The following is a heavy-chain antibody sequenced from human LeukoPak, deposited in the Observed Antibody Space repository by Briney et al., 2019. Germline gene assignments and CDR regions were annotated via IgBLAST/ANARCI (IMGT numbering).Heavy chain of an antibody. CDR1: GYTFTSNA. J-gene: IGHJ4*02. V-gene: IGHV7-4-1*02. D-gene: IGHD3-22*01. Sequence: ASVKLSCKASGYTFTSNAINWVRQAPGQGLEWMGWIDTNTGNPTYAQGFTAQFVFSLDTSVSTAYLQISSLKAEDTAEYFCARGYDSSGYFSDWGPGTPVTVSS. CDR3: ARGYDSSGYFSD. CDR2: IDTNTGNP.